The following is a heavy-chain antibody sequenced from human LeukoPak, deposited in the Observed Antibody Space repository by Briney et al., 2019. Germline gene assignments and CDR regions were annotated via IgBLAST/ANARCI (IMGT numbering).Heavy chain of an antibody. D-gene: IGHD3-10*01. CDR3: ARVQRGDYYYYYYMDV. J-gene: IGHJ6*03. CDR1: GGSISSYY. CDR2: IYYSGST. V-gene: IGHV4-59*01. Sequence: PSETLSLTCTVSGGSISSYYWSWIRQPPGKGLEWIGYIYYSGSTNYNPSLKSRVTISVDTSKNQFSLKLSSVTAADTAVYYCARVQRGDYYYYYYMDVWGKGTTVTVSS.